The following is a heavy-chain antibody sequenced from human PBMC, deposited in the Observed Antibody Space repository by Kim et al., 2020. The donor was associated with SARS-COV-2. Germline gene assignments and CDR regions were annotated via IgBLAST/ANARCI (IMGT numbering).Heavy chain of an antibody. CDR3: ARRYCSSTGCVMDV. D-gene: IGHD2-2*01. J-gene: IGHJ6*03. CDR1: GFTFSSYE. Sequence: GGSLRLSCAASGFTFSSYEMKWVRQAPGKGLEWVSYVSNRGSTIYYADSVKGRFTISRDNAKNSLYLQMDRLRVEDTAVYYCARRYCSSTGCVMDVWGKGTTVTVSS. V-gene: IGHV3-48*03. CDR2: VSNRGSTI.